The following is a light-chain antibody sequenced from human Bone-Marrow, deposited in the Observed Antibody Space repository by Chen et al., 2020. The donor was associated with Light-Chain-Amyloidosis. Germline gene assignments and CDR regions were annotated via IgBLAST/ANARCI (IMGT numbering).Light chain of an antibody. Sequence: QSALTQPASVSGSPGQSINVSCPGTSRDVGSYNLVTWYQQHPGKAPKLMIFDVTKRPSGVSNRFSGSKSGTTASLTISGLQAGAEADYYCCSYAGSTTYIVFGGGTKLTVL. CDR3: CSYAGSTTYIV. V-gene: IGLV2-23*02. CDR1: SRDVGSYNL. CDR2: DVT. J-gene: IGLJ2*01.